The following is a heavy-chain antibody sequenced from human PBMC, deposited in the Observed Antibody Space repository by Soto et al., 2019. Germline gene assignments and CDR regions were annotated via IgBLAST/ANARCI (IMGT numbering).Heavy chain of an antibody. CDR3: ARDSGADY. J-gene: IGHJ4*02. CDR1: GFTFSSYG. Sequence: QVQLVESGGGVVQPGRSLRLSCAASGFTFSSYGMHWVRQAPGKGLEWVGGIWYDGSNKYYEDSVKGRFTISRDNSKNTLYLQMNSLRAEDTAVYYCARDSGADYWGQGTLVTVSS. D-gene: IGHD1-26*01. CDR2: IWYDGSNK. V-gene: IGHV3-33*01.